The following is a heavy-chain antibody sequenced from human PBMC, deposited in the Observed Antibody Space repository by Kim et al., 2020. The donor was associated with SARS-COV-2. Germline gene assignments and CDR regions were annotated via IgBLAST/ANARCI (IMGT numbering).Heavy chain of an antibody. CDR2: ISAYNGNT. D-gene: IGHD3-10*01. V-gene: IGHV1-18*01. J-gene: IGHJ5*02. CDR3: ARVSDPLLLWFGELLSWFDP. CDR1: GYTFTSYG. Sequence: ASVKVSCKASGYTFTSYGISWVRQAPGQGLEWMGWISAYNGNTNYAQKLQGRVTMTTDTSTSTAYMELRSLRSDDTAVYYCARVSDPLLLWFGELLSWFDPWGQGTLVTVSS.